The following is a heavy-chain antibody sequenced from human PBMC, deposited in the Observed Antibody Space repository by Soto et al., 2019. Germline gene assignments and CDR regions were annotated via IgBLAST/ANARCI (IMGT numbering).Heavy chain of an antibody. Sequence: QVQLVESGGGVVQPGRSLRLSCAASGFSFSNYGMHWVRQAPGKGLEWVAVIWSDGNNKYYPGSAKGRFTISRDNSKNTLYLQMTSLRAEDTAVYYCARDGPLTIRRRIAVGLFGGMDVWGQGTTVTLSS. D-gene: IGHD6-19*01. CDR2: IWSDGNNK. V-gene: IGHV3-33*01. J-gene: IGHJ6*02. CDR1: GFSFSNYG. CDR3: ARDGPLTIRRRIAVGLFGGMDV.